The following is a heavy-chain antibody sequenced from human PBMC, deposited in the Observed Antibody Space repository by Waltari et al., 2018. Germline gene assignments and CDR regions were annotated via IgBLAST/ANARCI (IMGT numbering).Heavy chain of an antibody. Sequence: QVQLQQWGAGLLKPSETLSLTCAVYGGSFSGYYWSWIRQPPGKGLEWIGEINHSGSTNSNPSLRGRVTRSVDTSKNQFSLKLSSVTAADTAVYYCARRWGYDSSGYYEENYFDYWGQGSLVTVSS. CDR2: INHSGST. V-gene: IGHV4-34*01. CDR3: ARRWGYDSSGYYEENYFDY. D-gene: IGHD3-22*01. J-gene: IGHJ4*02. CDR1: GGSFSGYY.